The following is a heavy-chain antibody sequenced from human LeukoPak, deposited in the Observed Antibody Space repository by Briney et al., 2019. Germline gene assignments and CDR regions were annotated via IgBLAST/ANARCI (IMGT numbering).Heavy chain of an antibody. Sequence: GGSLRLSCAAPGFTFSNAWMSWVRQAPGKGLERVAVISYDGSNQCYADSVKGRFTISRDKSKNTLYLQMNSLRAEDTAVYYCARRRSTSYYFDHWGQGTLVTVSS. V-gene: IGHV3-30*03. J-gene: IGHJ4*02. CDR1: GFTFSNAW. CDR2: ISYDGSNQ. CDR3: ARRRSTSYYFDH.